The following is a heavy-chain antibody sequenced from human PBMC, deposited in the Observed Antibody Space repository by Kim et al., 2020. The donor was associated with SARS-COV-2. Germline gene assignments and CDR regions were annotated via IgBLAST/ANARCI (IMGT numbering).Heavy chain of an antibody. V-gene: IGHV4-31*02. J-gene: IGHJ3*02. CDR3: ARDTPIPLHDAFDI. D-gene: IGHD2-21*01. Sequence: NPSLKSRVTISVDTSKNQFSLKLSSVTAADTAVYYCARDTPIPLHDAFDIWGQGTMVTVSS.